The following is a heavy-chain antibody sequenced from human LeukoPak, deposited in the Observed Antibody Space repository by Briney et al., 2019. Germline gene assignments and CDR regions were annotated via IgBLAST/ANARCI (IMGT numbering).Heavy chain of an antibody. CDR2: IYYSGST. CDR1: VGSISSGGYY. Sequence: SETLSLTCTVSVGSISSGGYYWSWIRQHPGKGLEWIGYIYYSGSTYYNPSLKSRVTISVDTSKNQFSLKLSSVTAADTAVYYCARDGRYSYGYGSFDYWGQGTLVTVSS. CDR3: ARDGRYSYGYGSFDY. V-gene: IGHV4-31*03. D-gene: IGHD5-18*01. J-gene: IGHJ4*02.